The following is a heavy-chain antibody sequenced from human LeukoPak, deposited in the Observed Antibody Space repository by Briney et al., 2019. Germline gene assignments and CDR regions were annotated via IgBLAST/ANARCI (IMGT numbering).Heavy chain of an antibody. J-gene: IGHJ5*02. CDR1: GFTFSSYW. CDR2: INGDGSST. CDR3: ASDQGP. V-gene: IGHV3-74*01. Sequence: GGSLRLSCAASGFTFSSYWMHWVRQAPGKGLVWVSRINGDGSSTTYADSVKGRFTISRDSAKNTLYVQMNSLRAEDTAVYYCASDQGPWGQGTLVTVSS.